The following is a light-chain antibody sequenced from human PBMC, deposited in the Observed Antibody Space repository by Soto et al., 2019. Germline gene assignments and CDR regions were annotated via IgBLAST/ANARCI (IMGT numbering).Light chain of an antibody. CDR3: QQSYSXPQT. J-gene: IGKJ1*01. V-gene: IGKV1-39*01. Sequence: DIQMTQSPSSLSASVGDRVTITCRASQSISSYLNWYQQKPGKAPKLLIYAASSLQSGVPSRLSGSGYGTDFPLTISSLQPEDFATYYCQQSYSXPQTFGQGTKV. CDR2: AAS. CDR1: QSISSY.